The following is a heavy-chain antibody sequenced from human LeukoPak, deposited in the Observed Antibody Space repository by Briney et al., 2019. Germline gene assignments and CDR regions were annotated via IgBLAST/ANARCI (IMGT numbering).Heavy chain of an antibody. V-gene: IGHV1-3*01. CDR3: ARGRYYDILTGYSTPSDY. Sequence: GASVKVSCKASGYTFTSYAMHWVRQAPGQRLEWMGWINAGNGNTKYSQKFQGRVTITRDTSASTAYMELSSLRSEDTAVYYCARGRYYDILTGYSTPSDYWGQGTLVTVSS. D-gene: IGHD3-9*01. CDR2: INAGNGNT. J-gene: IGHJ4*02. CDR1: GYTFTSYA.